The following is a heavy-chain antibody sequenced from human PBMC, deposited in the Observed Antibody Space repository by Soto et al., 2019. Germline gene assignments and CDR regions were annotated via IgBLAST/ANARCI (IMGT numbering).Heavy chain of an antibody. D-gene: IGHD3-10*01. Sequence: QGQLVQAGAEVKKPGSSVRISCRASGGTFSNDAVRWVRQAPGQGLQWMGAIIPIFGTTYHAQKFQGRLTITADESTATAYMELRSVTSEDAAVYYCATGLRTGNYGMDVWGQGTAVTVSS. V-gene: IGHV1-69*01. CDR1: GGTFSNDA. CDR2: IIPIFGTT. J-gene: IGHJ6*02. CDR3: ATGLRTGNYGMDV.